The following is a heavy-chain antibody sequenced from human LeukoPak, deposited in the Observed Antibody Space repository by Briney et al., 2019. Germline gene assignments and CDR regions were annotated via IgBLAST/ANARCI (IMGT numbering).Heavy chain of an antibody. Sequence: SETLSLTCTVSGGSISSGGYYWSWIRQPPGKGLEWIGYIYYSGSTYYNPSLESRVTISKDTSKNQFSLKLSSVAAADTALYYCARRMTTAGYFDYWGQGTLVTVSS. D-gene: IGHD6-13*01. CDR2: IYYSGST. V-gene: IGHV4-31*03. CDR3: ARRMTTAGYFDY. CDR1: GGSISSGGYY. J-gene: IGHJ4*02.